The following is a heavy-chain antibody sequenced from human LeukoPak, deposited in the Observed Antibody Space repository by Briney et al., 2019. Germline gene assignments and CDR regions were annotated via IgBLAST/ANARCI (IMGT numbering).Heavy chain of an antibody. CDR2: IKQDGSEK. D-gene: IGHD1-26*01. V-gene: IGHV3-7*01. Sequence: GGSLRLSCAASGFTFSTYWMNWVRQAPGKGLEWVANIKQDGSEKYFVDSVKGRFTISRDNAKNSLYLQMNSLRVDDTAVYHCARQETSSYNGAFDIWGQGTMVTVSS. J-gene: IGHJ3*02. CDR3: ARQETSSYNGAFDI. CDR1: GFTFSTYW.